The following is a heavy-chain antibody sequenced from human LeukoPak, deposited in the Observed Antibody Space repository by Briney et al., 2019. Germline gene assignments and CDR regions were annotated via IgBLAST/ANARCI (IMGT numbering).Heavy chain of an antibody. Sequence: PGGSLRLSCTASGFAFAEHGMSWVGQVPGKGRGWVSGINWSGGSTGYADPLRGRFTISRDNAKNSLYLQMDSLRAEDTALYYCARAPITSPFYFDYWGQGTLVTVSS. D-gene: IGHD2-2*01. CDR1: GFAFAEHG. J-gene: IGHJ4*02. V-gene: IGHV3-20*04. CDR3: ARAPITSPFYFDY. CDR2: INWSGGST.